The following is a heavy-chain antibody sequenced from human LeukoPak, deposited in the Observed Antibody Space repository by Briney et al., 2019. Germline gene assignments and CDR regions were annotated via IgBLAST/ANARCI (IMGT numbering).Heavy chain of an antibody. V-gene: IGHV1-2*02. CDR2: INPNSGGT. Sequence: GASVKVSCKASGYTFTGYYMHWVRQAPGQGLEWMGWINPNSGGTNYAQKFQGRVTMTRDTSISTAYMELSRLRSDDTAVYYRARDSVTMVRGVILPFSYWGQGTLVTVSS. D-gene: IGHD3-10*01. CDR3: ARDSVTMVRGVILPFSY. J-gene: IGHJ4*02. CDR1: GYTFTGYY.